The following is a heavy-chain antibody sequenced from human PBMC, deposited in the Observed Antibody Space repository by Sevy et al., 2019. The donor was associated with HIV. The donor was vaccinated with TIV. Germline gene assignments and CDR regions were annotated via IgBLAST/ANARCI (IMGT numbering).Heavy chain of an antibody. CDR2: IKQDGSEK. D-gene: IGHD1-20*01. J-gene: IGHJ6*02. CDR3: ARDLTAPYYYYGMDV. V-gene: IGHV3-7*01. Sequence: GGSLRLSCAASGFTFSSFFMSWVRQAPGKGLEWVANIKQDGSEKYYVDSVKGLFTISRDNARNSVYLQMNSLRAEDTGVYYCARDLTAPYYYYGMDVWGQGTMVTVSS. CDR1: GFTFSSFF.